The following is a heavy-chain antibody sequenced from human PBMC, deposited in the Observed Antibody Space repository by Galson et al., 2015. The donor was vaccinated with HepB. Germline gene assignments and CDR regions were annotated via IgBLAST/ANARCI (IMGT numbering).Heavy chain of an antibody. CDR3: ARGLVGADAFDI. CDR1: GLTFSSYD. CDR2: IGTAGDT. J-gene: IGHJ3*02. D-gene: IGHD1-26*01. V-gene: IGHV3-13*01. Sequence: SLRLSCAASGLTFSSYDMHWVRQATGKGLEWVSAIGTAGDTYYPGSAKGRFTISRENAKNSLYLQMNSLRAGDTAVYYCARGLVGADAFDIWGQGTMVTVSS.